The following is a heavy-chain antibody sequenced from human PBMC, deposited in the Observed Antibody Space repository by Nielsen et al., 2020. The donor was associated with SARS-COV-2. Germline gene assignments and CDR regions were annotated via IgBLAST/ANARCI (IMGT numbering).Heavy chain of an antibody. CDR1: GHIFSSSW. Sequence: GGSLRLSCAASGHIFSSSWMVWVRHAPGKGLEWVANINEDGSVVNYVDSMKGRFTISRDNAKNSLFLQMNSLRAEDTAFYYCARGGVLWFAELLKDWIQGTLVTDSS. D-gene: IGHD3-10*01. V-gene: IGHV3-7*05. CDR3: ARGGVLWFAELLKD. CDR2: INEDGSVV. J-gene: IGHJ4*02.